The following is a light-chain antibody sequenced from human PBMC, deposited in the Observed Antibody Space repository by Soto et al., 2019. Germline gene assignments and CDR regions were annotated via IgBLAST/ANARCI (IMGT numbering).Light chain of an antibody. J-gene: IGKJ1*01. CDR3: QQYNNWPPT. Sequence: EIVLTQSPGTLSLSPGERGTLSCRASQSVSSSYLAWYQQKPGQAPRLVIYGASSRATGIPDRFSVSGSATDFTLTISSLQPEDFAVYYCQQYNNWPPTFGQGTKVDIK. CDR1: QSVSSSY. CDR2: GAS. V-gene: IGKV3-20*01.